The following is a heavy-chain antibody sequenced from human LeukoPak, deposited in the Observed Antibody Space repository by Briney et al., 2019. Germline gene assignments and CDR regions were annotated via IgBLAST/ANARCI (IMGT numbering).Heavy chain of an antibody. CDR3: AGLLIVVVEDI. CDR2: IFYSGST. Sequence: PSETLSLTCTVSGGSISTSSYYWGWVRQPPGKGLEWIGNIFYSGSTYYSPSLKSRVTISVDTSKNQFSLILSSVTAADTAVYYCAGLLIVVVEDIWGQGTMVTVSS. D-gene: IGHD3-22*01. V-gene: IGHV4-39*01. CDR1: GGSISTSSYY. J-gene: IGHJ3*02.